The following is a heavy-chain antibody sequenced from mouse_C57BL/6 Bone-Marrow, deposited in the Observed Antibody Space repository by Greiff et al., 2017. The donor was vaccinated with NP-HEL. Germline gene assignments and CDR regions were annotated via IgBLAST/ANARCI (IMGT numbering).Heavy chain of an antibody. J-gene: IGHJ4*01. CDR3: ARPGGSHYYAMDY. V-gene: IGHV1-81*01. D-gene: IGHD1-1*01. Sequence: VKLMESGAELARPGASVKLSCKASGYTFTSYGISWVKQRTGQGLEWIGEIYPRSGNTYYNEKFKGKATLTADKSSSTAYMELRSLTSEDSAVYFCARPGGSHYYAMDYWGQGTSVTVSS. CDR1: GYTFTSYG. CDR2: IYPRSGNT.